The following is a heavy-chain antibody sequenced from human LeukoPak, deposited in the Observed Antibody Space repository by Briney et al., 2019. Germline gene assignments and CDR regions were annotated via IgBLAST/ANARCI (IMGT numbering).Heavy chain of an antibody. CDR3: ARDSSSWRSDFDY. Sequence: ASVKVSCKVSGYTLSELSIHWVRQAPGKGLEWMGGFDPEDGETIYAQKLQGRVTMTTDTSTSTAYMELRSLRSDDTAVYYCARDSSSWRSDFDYWGQGTLVTVSS. CDR2: FDPEDGET. V-gene: IGHV1-24*01. J-gene: IGHJ4*02. D-gene: IGHD6-13*01. CDR1: GYTLSELS.